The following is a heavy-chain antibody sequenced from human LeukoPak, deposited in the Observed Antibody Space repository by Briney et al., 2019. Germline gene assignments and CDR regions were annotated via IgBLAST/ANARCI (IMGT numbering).Heavy chain of an antibody. CDR2: IIPIFGTA. V-gene: IGHV1-69*05. Sequence: GSSVKVSCKASGGTFSSYAISWVRQAPGQGLEWMGGIIPIFGTANYAQKFQGRVTITTDESTSTAYMELSSLRSEDTAVHYCARVGIAARRGHYYYYYYMDVWGKGTTVTVSS. CDR1: GGTFSSYA. CDR3: ARVGIAARRGHYYYYYYMDV. D-gene: IGHD6-6*01. J-gene: IGHJ6*03.